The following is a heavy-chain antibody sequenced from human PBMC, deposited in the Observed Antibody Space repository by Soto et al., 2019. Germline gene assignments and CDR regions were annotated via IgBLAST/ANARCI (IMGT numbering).Heavy chain of an antibody. CDR1: GFTFSSYG. D-gene: IGHD3-10*01. CDR3: ARDLSVIPLELFRPGGGLYYGMDV. V-gene: IGHV3-33*01. CDR2: IWYDGSNK. Sequence: GGSLRLSCAASGFTFSSYGMHWVRQAPGKGLEWVAVIWYDGSNKYYADSVKGRFTISRDNSKNTLYLQMNSLRAEDTAVYYCARDLSVIPLELFRPGGGLYYGMDVWGQGTTVTVSS. J-gene: IGHJ6*02.